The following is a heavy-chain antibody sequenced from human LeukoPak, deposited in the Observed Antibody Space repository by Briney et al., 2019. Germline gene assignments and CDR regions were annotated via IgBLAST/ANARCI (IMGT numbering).Heavy chain of an antibody. CDR3: SRVPRRLDY. CDR1: GFTFSDYY. J-gene: IGHJ4*02. Sequence: PGGSLRLSCAASGFTFSDYYMSWIRQAPGKGLESLSYISGSGSDISYADSVNGRFTVSRDNAKKSLYLQMNSLRPEDTAMYYCSRVPRRLDYWGQGTLVTVSS. CDR2: ISGSGSDI. V-gene: IGHV3-11*01.